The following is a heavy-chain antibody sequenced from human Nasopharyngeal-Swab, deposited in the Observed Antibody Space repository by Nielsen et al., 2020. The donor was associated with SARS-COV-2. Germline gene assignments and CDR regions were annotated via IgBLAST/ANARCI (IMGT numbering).Heavy chain of an antibody. J-gene: IGHJ2*01. CDR3: ARDLGGYFDL. CDR2: ISYDGSNK. CDR1: GFTFSSYA. V-gene: IGHV3-30-3*01. Sequence: GESLKISCAASGFTFSSYAMHWVRQAPGQGLEWVAVISYDGSNKYYADSVKGRFTISRDNSKKTLYLQMNSLRAEDTAVYYCARDLGGYFDLWGRGTLVTASS.